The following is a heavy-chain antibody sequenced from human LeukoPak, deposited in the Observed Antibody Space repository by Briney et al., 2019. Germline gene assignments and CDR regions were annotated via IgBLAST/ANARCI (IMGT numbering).Heavy chain of an antibody. Sequence: SSQTLSLTCTVSGGSISSGGYYWSWIRQPSGKGLEWIGYIYHSGSTYYNPSLKSRVTISVDRSKNQFSLKLSSVTAADTAVYYCARDSSSLGPFDYWGQGTLVTVSS. CDR2: IYHSGST. CDR3: ARDSSSLGPFDY. J-gene: IGHJ4*02. CDR1: GGSISSGGYY. D-gene: IGHD6-6*01. V-gene: IGHV4-30-2*01.